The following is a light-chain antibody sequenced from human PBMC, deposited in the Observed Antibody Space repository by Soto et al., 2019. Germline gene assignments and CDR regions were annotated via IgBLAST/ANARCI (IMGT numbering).Light chain of an antibody. V-gene: IGKV3-11*01. CDR3: RQRYNWPLT. CDR2: DAF. Sequence: TVLTQSPATLSLSPGERATLSCKASQSIGNSLGWFQQKPGQAPRLLIDDAFNRATGIPARFTGSGSESDFTLTINSLEPEDFGVYYCRQRYNWPLTFGGGTKVEIK. CDR1: QSIGNS. J-gene: IGKJ4*01.